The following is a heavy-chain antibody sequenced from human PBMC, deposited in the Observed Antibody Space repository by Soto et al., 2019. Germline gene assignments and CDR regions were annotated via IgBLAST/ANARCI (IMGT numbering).Heavy chain of an antibody. CDR3: ASSTNDYGDQH. Sequence: QGQLVQSGAEVKKPGASVKVSCKASGYTFTRYDINWVRQATGEGFEWMGWMNANSGNTGYAQKFQGRVTKTMNTSISTAYMELSTLRSEDTAVYYCASSTNDYGDQHWGQGTLVTVSS. CDR2: MNANSGNT. V-gene: IGHV1-8*01. D-gene: IGHD4-17*01. CDR1: GYTFTRYD. J-gene: IGHJ1*01.